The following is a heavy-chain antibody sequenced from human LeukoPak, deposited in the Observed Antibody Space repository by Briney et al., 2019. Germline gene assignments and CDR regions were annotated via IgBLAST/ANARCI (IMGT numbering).Heavy chain of an antibody. CDR3: ARDWVLTVIAYCSSTSCPLGD. Sequence: ASVKVSCKASGYTFTGYYMHWVRQAPGQGLEWMGWINPNSGGTNYAQKFQGRVTMTRDTSISTAYMELSRLRSDDTAVYYCARDWVLTVIAYCSSTSCPLGDWGQGTLVTVSS. CDR2: INPNSGGT. J-gene: IGHJ4*02. D-gene: IGHD2-2*01. V-gene: IGHV1-2*02. CDR1: GYTFTGYY.